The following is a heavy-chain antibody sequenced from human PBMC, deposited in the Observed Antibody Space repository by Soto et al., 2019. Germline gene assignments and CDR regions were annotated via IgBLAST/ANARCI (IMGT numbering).Heavy chain of an antibody. CDR3: AKYCSGGSCYLGY. CDR1: GYTFTSYG. D-gene: IGHD2-15*01. J-gene: IGHJ4*02. CDR2: ISAYNGNT. Sequence: ASVEVSCKASGYTFTSYGISWVRQAPGQGLEWMGWISAYNGNTNYAQKLQGRVTMTTDTSTSTAYMELRSLRSDDTAVYYCAKYCSGGSCYLGYWCQGTLVTVSS. V-gene: IGHV1-18*04.